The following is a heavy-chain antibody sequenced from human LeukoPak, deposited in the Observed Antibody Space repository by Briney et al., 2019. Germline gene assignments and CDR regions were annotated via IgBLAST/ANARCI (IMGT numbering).Heavy chain of an antibody. Sequence: ASVKVSCKASGYTFTGYYMHWVRQAPGQGLEWMGWISGYNGNTNYAQNFQGRVTMTTDTSTSTAYMELRSLRSDDTAVYYCARSSLTIAATRYFQHWGQGTLVTVSS. CDR2: ISGYNGNT. V-gene: IGHV1-18*04. CDR3: ARSSLTIAATRYFQH. CDR1: GYTFTGYY. J-gene: IGHJ1*01. D-gene: IGHD6-25*01.